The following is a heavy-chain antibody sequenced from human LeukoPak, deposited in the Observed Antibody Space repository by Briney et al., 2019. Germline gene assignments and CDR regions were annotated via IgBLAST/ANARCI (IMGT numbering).Heavy chain of an antibody. Sequence: PGGSLRLSCAASGFTFSSYSMNWVRQAPGKGLEWVSYISSSSTIYYADSVKGRFTISRDNAKNSLYLQMNSLRAEDTAVYYCARVDRRSYYFDYWGQGTLVTVSS. V-gene: IGHV3-48*01. D-gene: IGHD1-26*01. CDR3: ARVDRRSYYFDY. J-gene: IGHJ4*02. CDR1: GFTFSSYS. CDR2: ISSSSTI.